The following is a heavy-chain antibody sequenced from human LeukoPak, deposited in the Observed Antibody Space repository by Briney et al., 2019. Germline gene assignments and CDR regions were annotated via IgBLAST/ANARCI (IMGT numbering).Heavy chain of an antibody. Sequence: ASVKVSCKASGYTFTGYYMHWVRQAPGQGLEWMGWINPNSGGTNYAQKFQGRVTMTRDTSISTAYMELSRLRSDDTAVYYCARVGTVRGGHYPSFDPWGQGTLVTVSS. D-gene: IGHD3-10*01. CDR1: GYTFTGYY. V-gene: IGHV1-2*02. CDR3: ARVGTVRGGHYPSFDP. J-gene: IGHJ5*02. CDR2: INPNSGGT.